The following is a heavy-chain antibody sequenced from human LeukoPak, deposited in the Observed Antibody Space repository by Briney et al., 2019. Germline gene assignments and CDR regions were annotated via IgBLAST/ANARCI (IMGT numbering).Heavy chain of an antibody. CDR2: INTDGSIT. D-gene: IGHD1-1*01. V-gene: IGHV3-74*01. Sequence: GGSLRLSCAASGFTFGTYGMHWVRQAPGKGLVWVSRINTDGSITTYADSVKGRFTISRDNAKNTLYLQMNSLRADDTAVYYCARGGLEPVDYWGQGTLVTVSS. CDR1: GFTFGTYG. J-gene: IGHJ4*02. CDR3: ARGGLEPVDY.